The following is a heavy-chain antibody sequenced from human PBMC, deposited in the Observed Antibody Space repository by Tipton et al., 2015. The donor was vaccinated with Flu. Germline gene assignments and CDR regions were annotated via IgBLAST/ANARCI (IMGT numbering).Heavy chain of an antibody. J-gene: IGHJ4*02. V-gene: IGHV4-38-2*02. CDR1: GYSISSRYY. CDR3: ATTTYYYGSGSHDY. CDR2: VYHGGTT. Sequence: TLSLTCTVSGYSISSRYYWGWIRQPPGKGLEWIGCVYHGGTTYYNPSLKSRVAISLDTFKNQFSPKLISVTAAGTAVYYCATTTYYYGSGSHDYWGQGTLVTVSS. D-gene: IGHD3-10*01.